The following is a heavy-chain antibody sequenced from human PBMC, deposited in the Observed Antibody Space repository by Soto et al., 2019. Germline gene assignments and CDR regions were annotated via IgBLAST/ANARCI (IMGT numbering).Heavy chain of an antibody. CDR3: AREGPQTTRYGDYRPKDWYDP. D-gene: IGHD4-17*01. J-gene: IGHJ5*02. CDR1: GGSFSGYY. CDR2: INHSGST. Sequence: SSETLSLTCAVYGGSFSGYYWSWIRQPPGMGLEWIGEINHSGSTNYNPSLKSRVTISVDTSKNQFSLKLSSVTAADTAVYYCAREGPQTTRYGDYRPKDWYDPWGQGTLVTVSS. V-gene: IGHV4-34*01.